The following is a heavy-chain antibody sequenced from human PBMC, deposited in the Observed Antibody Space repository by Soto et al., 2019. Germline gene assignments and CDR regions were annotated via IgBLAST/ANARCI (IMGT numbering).Heavy chain of an antibody. CDR3: AKTYYYDSSGYFFDY. Sequence: PGGSLRLSCATSGFTFSSYAMSWVRQAPGKGLEGVSVISGSGGSTYNADSVKGRFTISRDNSKNTLYLQMNSLRGEDTAVYYCAKTYYYDSSGYFFDYWGKGTLVTVSS. V-gene: IGHV3-23*01. D-gene: IGHD3-22*01. J-gene: IGHJ4*02. CDR1: GFTFSSYA. CDR2: ISGSGGST.